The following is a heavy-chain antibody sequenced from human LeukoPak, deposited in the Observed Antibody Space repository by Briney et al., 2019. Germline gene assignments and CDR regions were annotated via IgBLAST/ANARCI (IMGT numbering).Heavy chain of an antibody. V-gene: IGHV4-59*01. CDR1: GGSISSYY. CDR2: IYYSGST. J-gene: IGHJ4*02. D-gene: IGHD3-16*01. Sequence: SETLSLTCTVSGGSISSYYWSWIRQPPGKGLEWIGYIYYSGSTNYNPSLKSRVTISVDASKNHFSLKLSSVTAADTAVYYCARDRSLGIIDYWGQGTLVTVSS. CDR3: ARDRSLGIIDY.